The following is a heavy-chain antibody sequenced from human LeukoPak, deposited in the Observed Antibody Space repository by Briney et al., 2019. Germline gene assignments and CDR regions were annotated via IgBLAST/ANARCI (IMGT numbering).Heavy chain of an antibody. CDR2: ISYDGSNK. CDR3: ARGADIVVVPAAIGDY. V-gene: IGHV3-30-3*01. Sequence: GGSLRLSCAASGFTFSSYAMHWVRQAPGKGLEWVAVISYDGSNKYYADSVKGRFTISRDNSKNTLYLQMNSLRAEDTAVYYCARGADIVVVPAAIGDYWGQGTLVTVSS. CDR1: GFTFSSYA. J-gene: IGHJ4*02. D-gene: IGHD2-2*01.